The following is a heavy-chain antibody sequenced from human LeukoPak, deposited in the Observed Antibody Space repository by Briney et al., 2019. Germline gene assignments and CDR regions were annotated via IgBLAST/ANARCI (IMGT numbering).Heavy chain of an antibody. Sequence: PGGSLRLSCAASGFTFSSYEMSWVRQAPGKGLEWVSAISGSGGSTYYADSVKGRFTISRDNPKNTMYLQMSSLSAEDTAVYYCAKVTGDDFWSGYSNNWFDPWGQGTLVTVSS. D-gene: IGHD3-3*01. V-gene: IGHV3-23*01. CDR1: GFTFSSYE. CDR3: AKVTGDDFWSGYSNNWFDP. CDR2: ISGSGGST. J-gene: IGHJ5*02.